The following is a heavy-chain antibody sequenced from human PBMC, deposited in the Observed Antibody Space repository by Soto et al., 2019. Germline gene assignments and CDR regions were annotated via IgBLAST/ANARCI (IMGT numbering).Heavy chain of an antibody. J-gene: IGHJ4*02. D-gene: IGHD1-26*01. CDR1: GYTFTSYY. Sequence: QVQLVQSGAEVKKPGASVKVSCKASGYTFTSYYMHWVRQAPGQGLEWMGIINPSGGSTSYAQKFHGRVPMTRDTSTSTGYVDLSSLITEDTAVYYCARGWERLRGSGPYFDYWGQGTLVTVSS. CDR3: ARGWERLRGSGPYFDY. V-gene: IGHV1-46*03. CDR2: INPSGGST.